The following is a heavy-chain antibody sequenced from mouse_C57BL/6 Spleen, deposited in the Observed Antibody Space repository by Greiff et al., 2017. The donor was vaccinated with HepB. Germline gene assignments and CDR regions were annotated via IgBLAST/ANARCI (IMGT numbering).Heavy chain of an antibody. V-gene: IGHV5-9-1*02. Sequence: EVKVVESGEGLVKPGGSLKLSCAASGFTFSSYAMSWVRQTPEKRLEWVAYISSGGDYIYYADTVKGRFTISRDNARNTLYLQMSSLKSEDTAMYYCTREGIKDYFDYWGQGTTLTVSS. J-gene: IGHJ2*01. D-gene: IGHD2-4*01. CDR2: ISSGGDYI. CDR1: GFTFSSYA. CDR3: TREGIKDYFDY.